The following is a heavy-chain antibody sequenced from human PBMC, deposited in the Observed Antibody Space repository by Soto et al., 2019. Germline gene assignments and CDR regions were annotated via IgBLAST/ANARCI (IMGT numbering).Heavy chain of an antibody. CDR3: ARPDPWGEDY. CDR1: GGSISSSSYY. J-gene: IGHJ4*02. CDR2: IYYSGST. D-gene: IGHD7-27*01. V-gene: IGHV4-39*01. Sequence: QLQLQESGPGLVKPSETLSLTCTVSGGSISSSSYYWGWIRQPPGKGLEWIGSIYYSGSTYYNPSLKGRVPISVDTSENQFSLKLSSVTAADAAVYYCARPDPWGEDYWGQGTLVTVSS.